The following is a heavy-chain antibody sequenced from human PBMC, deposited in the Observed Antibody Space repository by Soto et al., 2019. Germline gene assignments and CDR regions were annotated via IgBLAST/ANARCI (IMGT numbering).Heavy chain of an antibody. D-gene: IGHD3-22*01. V-gene: IGHV3-33*01. CDR2: IWYDGTDK. CDR3: ARDLQNYDSSGYFDY. J-gene: IGHJ4*02. CDR1: GFTCRSYA. Sequence: WGSLRISCAASGFTCRSYAVHSVRQAPGKGLEWVGVIWYDGTDKYYADSVKGRFTISRDNSKNTLYLQVHSLRAEDTAVYYCARDLQNYDSSGYFDYWGQGTLVTVSS.